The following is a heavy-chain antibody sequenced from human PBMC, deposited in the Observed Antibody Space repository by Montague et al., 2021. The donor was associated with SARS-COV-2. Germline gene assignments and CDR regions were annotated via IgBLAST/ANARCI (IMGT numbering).Heavy chain of an antibody. Sequence: SETLSLTCTVSVGSISNYYYSWIRQPPGKGLEWIGYIYDNGSANXYPSPKRRSTISVDTYNNQFSLRLSSVTAADTAVYYCARAYCGGDCHVGPWGQGILVTVSS. CDR2: IYDNGSA. D-gene: IGHD2-21*02. V-gene: IGHV4-59*01. CDR3: ARAYCGGDCHVGP. J-gene: IGHJ5*02. CDR1: VGSISNYY.